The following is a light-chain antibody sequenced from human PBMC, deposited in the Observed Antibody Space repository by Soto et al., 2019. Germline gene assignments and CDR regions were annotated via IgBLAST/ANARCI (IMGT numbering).Light chain of an antibody. CDR2: KAS. J-gene: IGKJ1*01. V-gene: IGKV1-5*03. CDR1: QSVSSW. Sequence: DVQLTQSPSTLSASVGDRVTITCRASQSVSSWLAWYQAKPGKAPNLLIYKASTLESGVPSRFSGSGSGTEFTFSISSLQPDDFATYYCQQYRSYSWTFGQGTKVEI. CDR3: QQYRSYSWT.